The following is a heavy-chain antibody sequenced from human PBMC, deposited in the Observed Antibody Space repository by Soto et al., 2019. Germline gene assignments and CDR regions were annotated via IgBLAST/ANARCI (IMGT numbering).Heavy chain of an antibody. CDR3: ARDLSGWTTDLFDY. CDR2: ISAYNGNT. J-gene: IGHJ4*02. V-gene: IGHV1-18*01. D-gene: IGHD4-4*01. CDR1: GYTFTSYG. Sequence: QVQLVQSGAEVKKPGASVKVSCKASGYTFTSYGISWVRQAPGQGLEWMGWISAYNGNTNYAQKLQGRVTMTTDTTKSTGYKELRSLRSDDTAVYYCARDLSGWTTDLFDYWGQGTLVTVSS.